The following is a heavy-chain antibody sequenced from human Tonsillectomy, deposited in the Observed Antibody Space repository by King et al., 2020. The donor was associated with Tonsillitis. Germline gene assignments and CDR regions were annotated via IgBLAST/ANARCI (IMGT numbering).Heavy chain of an antibody. CDR3: ARAASMVQGVIPLYFGY. Sequence: QLVQSGAEVKKPGSSVRVSCKASGGTFSTYALSWVRQAPGQGLEWMGGIIPIFGTTNYAQNFQDRITITADESTSTAYMELSSLRSEDTAVYYCARAASMVQGVIPLYFGYWGQGTLVTVSS. J-gene: IGHJ4*02. CDR2: IIPIFGTT. CDR1: GGTFSTYA. D-gene: IGHD3-10*01. V-gene: IGHV1-69*01.